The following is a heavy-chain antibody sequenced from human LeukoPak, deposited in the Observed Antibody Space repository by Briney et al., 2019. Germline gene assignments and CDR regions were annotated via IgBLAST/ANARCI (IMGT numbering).Heavy chain of an antibody. CDR2: ISAYNGNT. J-gene: IGHJ3*02. Sequence: ASVKVSCKASGYTFTSYGISWVRQAPGQGLEWMGWISAYNGNTNYAQKLQGRVTMTTDTSTSTAYMELRSLRSDDTAVYYCARSDYYGSGKDAFDIWGQGTMVTVSS. D-gene: IGHD3-10*01. CDR3: ARSDYYGSGKDAFDI. V-gene: IGHV1-18*01. CDR1: GYTFTSYG.